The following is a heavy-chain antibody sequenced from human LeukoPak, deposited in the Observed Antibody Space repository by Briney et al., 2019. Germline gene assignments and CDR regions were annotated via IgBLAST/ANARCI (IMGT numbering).Heavy chain of an antibody. D-gene: IGHD1-26*01. J-gene: IGHJ4*02. CDR3: ARDNRVGAVDY. V-gene: IGHV4-4*02. CDR2: ISESGST. Sequence: SKTLSLTCAVSGGSIISSDWWSWVRQPPGKGPEWIGEISESGSTNYNPSLKSRVTISVDKSKNQFSLKLSSVTAADTAVYYCARDNRVGAVDYWGQGTLVTVSS. CDR1: GGSIISSDW.